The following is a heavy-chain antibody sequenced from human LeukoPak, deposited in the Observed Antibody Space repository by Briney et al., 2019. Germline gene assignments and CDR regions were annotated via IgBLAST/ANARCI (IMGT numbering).Heavy chain of an antibody. CDR1: GGSFSGYY. D-gene: IGHD3-3*01. V-gene: IGHV4-34*01. Sequence: SETLSLTCAVYGGSFSGYYWSWIRQPPGKGLEWIGEINHSGSTNYNPSLKSRVTISVDTSKYQFSLKLSSVTAADTAVYYCARLPRFDYYYYMDVWGKGTTVTVSS. CDR2: INHSGST. CDR3: ARLPRFDYYYYMDV. J-gene: IGHJ6*03.